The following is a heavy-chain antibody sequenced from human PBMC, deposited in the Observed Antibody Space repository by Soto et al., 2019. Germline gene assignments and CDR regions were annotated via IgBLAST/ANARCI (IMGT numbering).Heavy chain of an antibody. CDR1: GGSISSSSYY. CDR3: AGRGGSPVDLYFDL. V-gene: IGHV4-39*01. D-gene: IGHD2-15*01. J-gene: IGHJ2*01. CDR2: IYYSGST. Sequence: QLQLQESGPGLVKPSETLSLTCTVSGGSISSSSYYWGWIRQPPGKGLEWIGSIYYSGSTYYNPSVKSRVTLSVDTSKNQFSLQRRAVSAADSAVYYCAGRGGSPVDLYFDLWGRGTLVTVSS.